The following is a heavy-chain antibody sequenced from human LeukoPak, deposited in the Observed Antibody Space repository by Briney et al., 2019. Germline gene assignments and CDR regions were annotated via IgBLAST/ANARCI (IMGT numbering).Heavy chain of an antibody. CDR3: ARASSAYLFDY. V-gene: IGHV4-39*01. J-gene: IGHJ4*02. D-gene: IGHD2-2*01. CDR2: IYYSGRT. CDR1: GGSITSSSYY. Sequence: SETLSLTCTVSGGSITSSSYYCGWIRQPPWNGLEWIGSIYYSGRTYYNPSIKRRVTISVDTSKNQFSLKLSSVTAADTAVYYCARASSAYLFDYWGQGTLVTVSS.